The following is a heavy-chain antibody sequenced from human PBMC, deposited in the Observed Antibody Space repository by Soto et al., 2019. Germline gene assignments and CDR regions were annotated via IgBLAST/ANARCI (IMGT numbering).Heavy chain of an antibody. CDR2: IYYSGST. CDR1: GGSISSCGYY. D-gene: IGHD3-3*01. V-gene: IGHV4-31*03. Sequence: TSETLSLTCTVSGGSISSCGYYWSWIRQHPGKGLEWIGYIYYSGSTYYNPSLKSRVTISVDTSKNQFSLKLSSVTAADTAVYYCARDSRSTILVYGMDVWGQGTTVTVSS. J-gene: IGHJ6*02. CDR3: ARDSRSTILVYGMDV.